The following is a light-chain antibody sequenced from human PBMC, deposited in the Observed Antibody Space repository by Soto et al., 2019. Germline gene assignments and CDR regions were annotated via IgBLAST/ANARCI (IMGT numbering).Light chain of an antibody. CDR2: AAS. Sequence: DIQMTQSPSSLSASVGDEVTITCRASHTIMTYLNWYQLKPGKPPRLLIYAASSLQSGVPSRVSGSGSGTDFTLTINSLQPEDFATYSCQQSYNSPQTFGQGTKVEIK. CDR3: QQSYNSPQT. J-gene: IGKJ1*01. CDR1: HTIMTY. V-gene: IGKV1-39*01.